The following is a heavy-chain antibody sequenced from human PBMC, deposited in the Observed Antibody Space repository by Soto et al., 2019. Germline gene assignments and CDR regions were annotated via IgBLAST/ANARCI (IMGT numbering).Heavy chain of an antibody. Sequence: QPGGSMRLSCAASRFPFRSYNMYWVRQTTGQGLEWVALISVDGGTKNYADSVKGRFTVSRDNSETNLSLQMNSLRPEDSAVYCCAREGRFGSYIEYCGQGTLVTVSS. CDR2: ISVDGGTK. D-gene: IGHD3-10*01. V-gene: IGHV3-30-3*01. CDR3: AREGRFGSYIEY. CDR1: RFPFRSYN. J-gene: IGHJ4*02.